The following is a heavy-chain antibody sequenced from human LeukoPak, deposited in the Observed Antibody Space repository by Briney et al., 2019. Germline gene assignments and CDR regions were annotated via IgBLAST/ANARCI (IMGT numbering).Heavy chain of an antibody. CDR3: ARGPYYDYLLYYFDY. CDR1: GFTFSSYS. D-gene: IGHD3-16*01. Sequence: GGSLRLSCAASGFTFSSYSMNWVRQAPGKGLVWVSRISSDGSSTDYADSVKGRFTISRDNVKNSLYLQMNSLRDEDTAVYYCARGPYYDYLLYYFDYWGQGTPVTVSS. J-gene: IGHJ4*02. CDR2: ISSDGSST. V-gene: IGHV3-48*02.